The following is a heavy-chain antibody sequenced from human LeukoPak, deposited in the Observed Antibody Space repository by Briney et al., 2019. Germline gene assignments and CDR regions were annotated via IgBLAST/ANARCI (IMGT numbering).Heavy chain of an antibody. V-gene: IGHV3-74*01. CDR2: INEDGSTT. CDR3: VRDLGGRSGH. Sequence: GGSLRLSCAASGFTFSSYSMNWVRQAPGKGLVWVSRINEDGSTTNYADSVKGRSTIFRDNAKNTLYLQMNSLRAEDTAVYYCVRDLGGRSGHWGQGTLVTVSS. CDR1: GFTFSSYS. J-gene: IGHJ4*02. D-gene: IGHD1-26*01.